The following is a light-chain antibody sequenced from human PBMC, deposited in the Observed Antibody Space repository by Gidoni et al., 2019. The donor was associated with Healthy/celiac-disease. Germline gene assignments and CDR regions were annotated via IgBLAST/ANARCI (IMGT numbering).Light chain of an antibody. V-gene: IGLV3-1*01. CDR1: KLGDKY. J-gene: IGLJ2*01. CDR3: QAWDSSTVV. CDR2: QDS. Sequence: SYELTQPPSVSVSPRQTASITCSGDKLGDKYACWYQQKPGQSPVLVIYQDSKRPSGIPERFSGSNSGNTATLTISGTQPMDEADYYCQAWDSSTVVFGGGTKLTVL.